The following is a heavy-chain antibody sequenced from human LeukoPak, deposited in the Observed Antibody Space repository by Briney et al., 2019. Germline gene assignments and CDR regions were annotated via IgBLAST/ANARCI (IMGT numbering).Heavy chain of an antibody. Sequence: SAKVSCKASGGTLSSYPICWVRQAPGQGLEWMGRIIPVLGIANYAQTFQGRVTITADKSSSTAYMELSSLRSEDTAVYYCARIRGTESGLSHFDSWGPGTLVSVSS. D-gene: IGHD3-3*01. CDR1: GGTLSSYP. V-gene: IGHV1-69*02. CDR3: ARIRGTESGLSHFDS. CDR2: IIPVLGIA. J-gene: IGHJ4*02.